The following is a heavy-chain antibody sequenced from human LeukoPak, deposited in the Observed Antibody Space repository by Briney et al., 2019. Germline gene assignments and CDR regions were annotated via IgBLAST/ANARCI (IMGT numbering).Heavy chain of an antibody. J-gene: IGHJ4*02. CDR3: ASLDSSGYYVDY. CDR1: GFTVSSNY. V-gene: IGHV3-66*01. CDR2: IYSGGST. D-gene: IGHD3-22*01. Sequence: GGSLRLSCAASGFTVSSNYMSWVRQAPGKGLEWVSVIYSGGSTYYADSVKGRFTISRDNAKNSLYMQMNSLRAEDTAVYYCASLDSSGYYVDYWGQGTLVTVSS.